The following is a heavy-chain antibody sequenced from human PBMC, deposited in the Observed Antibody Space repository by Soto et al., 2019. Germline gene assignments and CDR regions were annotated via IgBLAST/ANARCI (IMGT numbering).Heavy chain of an antibody. V-gene: IGHV3-30-3*01. CDR1: GFTFSSYA. D-gene: IGHD3-9*01. J-gene: IGHJ4*02. Sequence: QVQLVESGGGVVQPGRSLRLSCAASGFTFSSYAMHWVRQAPGKGLEWVAVISYDGSNKYYADSVKGRFTISRDNSKNTLYLQMNSLRAEDTDVYYCARGTYYDILTGYEFDYWGQGTLVTVSS. CDR3: ARGTYYDILTGYEFDY. CDR2: ISYDGSNK.